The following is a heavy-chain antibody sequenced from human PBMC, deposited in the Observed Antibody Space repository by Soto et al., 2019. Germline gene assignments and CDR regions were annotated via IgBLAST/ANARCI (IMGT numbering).Heavy chain of an antibody. V-gene: IGHV4-4*02. CDR3: GGYSYGLAYGMDV. D-gene: IGHD5-18*01. CDR2: IYHSGST. CDR1: GGSISSSSW. Sequence: SETLSLTCAVSGGSISSSSWWSWVHQPPGKGLEWIGEIYHSGSTNYNPSLKRRVTISVDKSKNQVSLKLSSVTAADTAVYYCGGYSYGLAYGMDVWGQGTTVTVSS. J-gene: IGHJ6*02.